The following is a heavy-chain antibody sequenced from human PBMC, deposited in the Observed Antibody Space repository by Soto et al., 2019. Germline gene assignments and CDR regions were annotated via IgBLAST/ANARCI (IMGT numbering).Heavy chain of an antibody. CDR2: ISYGGSNK. D-gene: IGHD2-15*01. J-gene: IGHJ5*02. Sequence: GGSLRLSCAASGFTFSSYAMHWVRQAPGKGLEWVAVISYGGSNKYYADSVKGRFTISRDNSKNTLYLQMNSLRAEDTAVYYCARSIVVVAATPAWFDPWGQGTLVTVSS. CDR3: ARSIVVVAATPAWFDP. V-gene: IGHV3-30-3*01. CDR1: GFTFSSYA.